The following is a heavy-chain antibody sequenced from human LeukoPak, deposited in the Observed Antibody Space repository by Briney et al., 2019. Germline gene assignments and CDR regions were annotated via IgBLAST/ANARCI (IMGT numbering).Heavy chain of an antibody. CDR2: IYPSGGT. Sequence: PSETLSLTCTVSGGSISGFYWSWIRQPAGKGLEWIGRIYPSGGTNYNPSLKSRVTMSTDTSKNQFSLKLRSVTAADTVVYYCAREYGDLDYWGQGTLVTVSS. CDR3: AREYGDLDY. CDR1: GGSISGFY. J-gene: IGHJ4*02. V-gene: IGHV4-4*07. D-gene: IGHD2-21*01.